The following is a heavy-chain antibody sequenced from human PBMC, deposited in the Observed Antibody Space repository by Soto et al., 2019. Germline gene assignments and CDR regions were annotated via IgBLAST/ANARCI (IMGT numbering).Heavy chain of an antibody. J-gene: IGHJ4*02. CDR3: ARLSGCGGGSCYLPDY. V-gene: IGHV1-18*01. CDR2: ISAYNGNT. CDR1: GYTFTSCG. Sequence: QVQLVQSGAEVKKPGASVKVSCKASGYTFTSCGIGWVRQAPGQGLEWMGWISAYNGNTIYPQEFQGRVTMTTDTSTRTAYMELGTLRSDDTAMYYCARLSGCGGGSCYLPDYWGQGTLVTVSS. D-gene: IGHD2-15*01.